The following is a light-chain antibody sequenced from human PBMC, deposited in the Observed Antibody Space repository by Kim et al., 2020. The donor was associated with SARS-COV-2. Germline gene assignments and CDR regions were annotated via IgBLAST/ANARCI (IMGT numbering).Light chain of an antibody. J-gene: IGLJ2*01. CDR2: GKN. CDR3: NSRDSNDNVV. V-gene: IGLV3-19*01. CDR1: SLRSYY. Sequence: VAVGQTVRITCQRDSLRSYYATWYQQKPGQAPIVVIYGKNNRPSGIPDRFSGSSSGNTASLTITGTQAGDEADYYCNSRDSNDNVVFGGGTQLTVL.